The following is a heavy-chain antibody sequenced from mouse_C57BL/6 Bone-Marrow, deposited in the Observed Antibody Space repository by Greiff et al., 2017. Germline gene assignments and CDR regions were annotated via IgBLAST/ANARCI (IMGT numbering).Heavy chain of an antibody. D-gene: IGHD1-1*01. J-gene: IGHJ1*03. CDR3: ARWGTTVVATDWYFDV. CDR2: IDPNSGGT. CDR1: GYTFTSYW. Sequence: QVQLQQPGAELVKPGASVKLSCKASGYTFTSYWMHWVKQRPGRGLEWIGRIDPNSGGTKYNEKFKSKATLTVDQPSSTAYMQLSSLTSEDSAVYYCARWGTTVVATDWYFDVWGTGTTVTVSS. V-gene: IGHV1-72*01.